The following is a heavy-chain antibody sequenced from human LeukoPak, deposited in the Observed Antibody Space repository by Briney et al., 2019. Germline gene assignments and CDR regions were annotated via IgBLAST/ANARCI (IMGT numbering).Heavy chain of an antibody. CDR1: GGSSSGYY. D-gene: IGHD3-9*01. Sequence: PSETLSLTCAVYGGSSSGYYWSWIRQPAGKGLEWIGRIYTSGSTNYNPSLKSRVTISVDTSKNQFSLKLSSVTAADTAVYYCARDPGIDYYFDYWGQGTLVTVSS. V-gene: IGHV4-4*07. CDR2: IYTSGST. J-gene: IGHJ4*02. CDR3: ARDPGIDYYFDY.